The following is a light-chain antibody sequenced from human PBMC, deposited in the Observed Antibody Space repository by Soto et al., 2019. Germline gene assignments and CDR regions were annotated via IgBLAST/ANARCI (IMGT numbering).Light chain of an antibody. V-gene: IGKV3-20*01. CDR3: QQFGTSHWA. Sequence: EIVLTQSPGTLSLSPGERATLSCRASQSVSSSYLAWYQQKPGQAPRLLIYGASNRATGIPDRFSGSGSGADFTLTISRLEREDFAVYYCQQFGTSHWAFGQGTKVDIK. CDR2: GAS. J-gene: IGKJ1*01. CDR1: QSVSSSY.